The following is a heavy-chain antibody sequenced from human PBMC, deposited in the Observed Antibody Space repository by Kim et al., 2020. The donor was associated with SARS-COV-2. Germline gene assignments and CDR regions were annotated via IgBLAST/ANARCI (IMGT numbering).Heavy chain of an antibody. J-gene: IGHJ3*02. CDR3: ARVRIDMIVVVPAVADAFDI. D-gene: IGHD3-22*01. V-gene: IGHV4-31*03. CDR2: IYYSGST. Sequence: SETLSLTCTVSGGSISRGGYYWSWIRQHPGKGLEWIGYIYYSGSTYYNSSLKSRVTIPVDTPKNQFSLKLSSVTAADTAVYYCARVRIDMIVVVPAVADAFDIWGQGTMVTVSS. CDR1: GGSISRGGYY.